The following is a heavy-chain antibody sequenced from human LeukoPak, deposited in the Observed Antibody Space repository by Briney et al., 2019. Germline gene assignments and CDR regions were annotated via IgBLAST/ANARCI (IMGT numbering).Heavy chain of an antibody. CDR1: GFTFSSYA. V-gene: IGHV3-23*01. D-gene: IGHD2-8*01. Sequence: GGSLRLSCAASGFTFSSYAMSWVRQAPGKGLEWVSAISGSGGSTYYADSVKGRFTISRDNSKNTLYLQMNSLRAEDTDVYYCAKAALTVYAYTGQYYYYGMDVWGQGTTVTVSS. CDR2: ISGSGGST. CDR3: AKAALTVYAYTGQYYYYGMDV. J-gene: IGHJ6*02.